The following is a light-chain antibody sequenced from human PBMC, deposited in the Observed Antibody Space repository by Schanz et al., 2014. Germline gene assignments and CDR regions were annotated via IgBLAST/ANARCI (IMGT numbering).Light chain of an antibody. CDR1: QIVSND. Sequence: EVVLTQSPATLSLSPGERATLSCRASQIVSNDFAWYQQKPGQAPRLLIYGASSRATGIPDRFNGSGSGTDFSLTISRLEPEDFAVYYCQQHGSSPLWTFGQGTKLEIK. V-gene: IGKV3-20*01. J-gene: IGKJ2*02. CDR2: GAS. CDR3: QQHGSSPLWT.